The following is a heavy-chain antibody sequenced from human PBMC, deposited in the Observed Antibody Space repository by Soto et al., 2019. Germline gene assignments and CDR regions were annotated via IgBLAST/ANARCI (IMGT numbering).Heavy chain of an antibody. Sequence: PGGSLRLSXEASGFTFSGYWMSWVRQAPGKGLEWVADIKHDGSVQYYVDSVKGRFTISRDNAKKLLYLQMNGLRAEDTALYYCARAPYSNGWYRFDLWGQGTLVTVSS. CDR3: ARAPYSNGWYRFDL. CDR1: GFTFSGYW. D-gene: IGHD6-19*01. V-gene: IGHV3-7*03. CDR2: IKHDGSVQ. J-gene: IGHJ4*02.